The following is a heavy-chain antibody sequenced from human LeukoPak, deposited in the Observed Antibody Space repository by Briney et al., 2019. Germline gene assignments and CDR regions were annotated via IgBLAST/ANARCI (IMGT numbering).Heavy chain of an antibody. CDR2: ISGSGGGT. V-gene: IGHV3-23*01. CDR3: AKASTDRGLGYFDY. J-gene: IGHJ4*02. D-gene: IGHD6-19*01. Sequence: GGSLRLSCAASGFTFSSYAMSWVRQAPGKGLEWVSAISGSGGGTYYADSVKGRFTISRDNSKNTLYLQMNSLRAEDTAVYYCAKASTDRGLGYFDYWGQGTLVTVSS. CDR1: GFTFSSYA.